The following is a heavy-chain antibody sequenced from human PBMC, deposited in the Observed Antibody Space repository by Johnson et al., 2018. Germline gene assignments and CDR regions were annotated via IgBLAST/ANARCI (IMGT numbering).Heavy chain of an antibody. Sequence: QVQLVQSGGGVVQPGRSLGLSCAASGFTFSNYGMHWVRQAPGKGLEWVAVISYDAKKKDYADSVKGRFTISRDNSKNTLYLQMSSLRPEDTALYYCARENGYGAFDVWGQGTMVTVSS. CDR3: ARENGYGAFDV. D-gene: IGHD5-18*01. V-gene: IGHV3-30*03. J-gene: IGHJ3*01. CDR2: ISYDAKKK. CDR1: GFTFSNYG.